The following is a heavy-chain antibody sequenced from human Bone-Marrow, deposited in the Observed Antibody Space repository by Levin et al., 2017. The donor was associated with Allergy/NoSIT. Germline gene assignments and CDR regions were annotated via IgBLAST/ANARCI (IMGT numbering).Heavy chain of an antibody. D-gene: IGHD5-24*01. CDR1: GFTFSNYA. CDR2: ISGSGDRT. Sequence: AGGSLRLSCAASGFTFSNYAMSWVRQAPGKGLEWVSFISGSGDRTYYADSVKGRFTISRDNSKNTVHLQMNSLRAEDTAVYYCTKEGGQGYNWFDYWGQGTLVTVSS. CDR3: TKEGGQGYNWFDY. J-gene: IGHJ4*02. V-gene: IGHV3-23*01.